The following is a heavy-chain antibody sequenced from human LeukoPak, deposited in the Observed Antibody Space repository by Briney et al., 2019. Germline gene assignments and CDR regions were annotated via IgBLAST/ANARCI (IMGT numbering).Heavy chain of an antibody. V-gene: IGHV3-23*01. CDR3: AKDALYYDFWSGYYKAQYYFDY. CDR2: ISGSGGST. Sequence: GGSLRLSCAASGFTFSSYAMSWVRQAPGKGLEWVSAISGSGGSTYYADSVKGRFTISRDNSKNTLYLQMNSLRAEDTAVYYCAKDALYYDFWSGYYKAQYYFDYWGQGTLVTVSS. J-gene: IGHJ4*02. D-gene: IGHD3-3*01. CDR1: GFTFSSYA.